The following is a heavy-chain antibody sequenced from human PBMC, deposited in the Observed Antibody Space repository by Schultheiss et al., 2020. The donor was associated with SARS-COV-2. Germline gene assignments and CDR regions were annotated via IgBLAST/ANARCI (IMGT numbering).Heavy chain of an antibody. D-gene: IGHD6-13*01. CDR2: IYYSGST. Sequence: SETLSLTCAVYGGSFSGYYWSWIRQHPGKGLEWIGYIYYSGSTYYNPSLKSRVTISVDTSKNQFSLKLSSVTAADTAVYYCALNPAAGTGGWFDPWGQGTLVTVSS. J-gene: IGHJ5*02. CDR3: ALNPAAGTGGWFDP. V-gene: IGHV4-31*11. CDR1: GGSFSGYY.